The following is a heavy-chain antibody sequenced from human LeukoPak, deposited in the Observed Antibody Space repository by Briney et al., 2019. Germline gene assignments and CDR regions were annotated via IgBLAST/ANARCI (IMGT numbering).Heavy chain of an antibody. Sequence: PSETLSLTCTVSGGSISRFHWSWIRQPPGKGLGWIGYISYSGSTNYNPSLKSRVTMSVDTSKNQFSLKLSSVTAADTAVYYCARGNYGWLRGENYYFDYWGQGTLVTVSS. CDR1: GGSISRFH. CDR2: ISYSGST. V-gene: IGHV4-59*12. J-gene: IGHJ4*02. CDR3: ARGNYGWLRGENYYFDY. D-gene: IGHD5-12*01.